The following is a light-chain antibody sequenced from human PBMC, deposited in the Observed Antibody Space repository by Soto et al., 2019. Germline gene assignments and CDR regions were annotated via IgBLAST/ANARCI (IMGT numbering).Light chain of an antibody. CDR3: QQYHIYST. CDR2: KAS. CDR1: QTINNW. V-gene: IGKV1-5*03. J-gene: IGKJ1*01. Sequence: DIQMTQSPSTLSASVGDRVTITCRASQTINNWLAWFQQKPGKAPKLLISKASTLESGVPSRFSGSGSGTEFTLTISSLQPDDFATYYCQQYHIYSTFGQGTKVEMK.